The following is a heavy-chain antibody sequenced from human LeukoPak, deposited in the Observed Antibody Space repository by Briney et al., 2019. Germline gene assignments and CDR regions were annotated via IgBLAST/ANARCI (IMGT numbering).Heavy chain of an antibody. CDR3: AKRASGSGTSLYYFDY. Sequence: GGSLRLSCAASGFTFSSYAMSWVRQAPGKGLEWVSVISNSGGSTFYADSVKGRFTISRVNSKNTLYLQMNSLRAEDTAVYYCAKRASGSGTSLYYFDYWGQGTLVTVSS. J-gene: IGHJ4*02. CDR2: ISNSGGST. CDR1: GFTFSSYA. D-gene: IGHD3-10*01. V-gene: IGHV3-23*01.